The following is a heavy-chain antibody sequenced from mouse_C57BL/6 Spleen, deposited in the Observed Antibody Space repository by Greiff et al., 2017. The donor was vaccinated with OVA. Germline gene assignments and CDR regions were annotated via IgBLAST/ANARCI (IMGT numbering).Heavy chain of an antibody. J-gene: IGHJ4*01. CDR3: AIAQLGYYYAMDY. CDR2: IHPSDSDT. V-gene: IGHV1-74*01. CDR1: GYTFTSYW. D-gene: IGHD4-1*02. Sequence: QVQLKQPGAELVKPGASVKVSCKASGYTFTSYWMHWVKQRPGQGLEWIGRIHPSDSDTNYNQKFKGKATLTVDKSSSTAYMQLSSLTSEDSAVYYCAIAQLGYYYAMDYWGQGTSVTVSS.